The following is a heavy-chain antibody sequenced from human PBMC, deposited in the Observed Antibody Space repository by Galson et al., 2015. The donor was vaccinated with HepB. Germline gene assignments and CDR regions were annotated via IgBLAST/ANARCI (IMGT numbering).Heavy chain of an antibody. V-gene: IGHV6-1*01. Sequence: CAISGDSVSSNSASWNWIRRSPSRGLEWLGRTYYRSKWYDDYALSVKSRITISPDTSKSQFSLHLNSVTPEDTAVYYCARDLGATAFDYWGQGTLVTVSS. CDR1: GDSVSSNSAS. J-gene: IGHJ4*02. D-gene: IGHD3-16*01. CDR3: ARDLGATAFDY. CDR2: TYYRSKWYD.